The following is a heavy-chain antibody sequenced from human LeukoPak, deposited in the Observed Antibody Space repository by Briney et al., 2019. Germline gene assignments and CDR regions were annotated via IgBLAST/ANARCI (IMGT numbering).Heavy chain of an antibody. CDR3: AGGFNLNYGRFAF. D-gene: IGHD1-7*01. CDR2: ISQDGSQK. J-gene: IGHJ4*02. CDR1: GFTFSNYW. Sequence: GGSLRLSCVASGFTFSNYWMTWVRQAPEKGLEWVASISQDGSQKYYVDSVKGRFTISRDNAKNSLYLQMNSLRAEDTAVYYCAGGFNLNYGRFAFWGQGTLVTVSS. V-gene: IGHV3-7*05.